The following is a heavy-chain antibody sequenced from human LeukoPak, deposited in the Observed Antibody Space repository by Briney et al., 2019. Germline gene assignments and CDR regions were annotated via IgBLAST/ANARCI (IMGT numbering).Heavy chain of an antibody. Sequence: SETLSLTCTVSGGSISSSSYYWGWIRQPPGKGLEWIGSIYYSGSTYYNPSLKGRVTISVDTSKNQFSLKLSSVTAADTAVYYCATMIYGGGDYWGQGTLVTVSS. CDR2: IYYSGST. CDR3: ATMIYGGGDY. CDR1: GGSISSSSYY. D-gene: IGHD4-23*01. V-gene: IGHV4-39*07. J-gene: IGHJ4*02.